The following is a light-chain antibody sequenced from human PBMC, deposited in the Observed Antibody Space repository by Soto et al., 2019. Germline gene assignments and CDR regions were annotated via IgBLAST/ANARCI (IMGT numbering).Light chain of an antibody. Sequence: SALTQPASVSGSPGQSITISCTGIGSDVGGDNYVSWYQHHPGKAPKLMIYEVTNRPSGVSNRFSGSKSGNTASLTISGLQAEDEADYYCSSYTSISTWVLGGGTQLTVL. CDR1: GSDVGGDNY. CDR3: SSYTSISTWV. CDR2: EVT. J-gene: IGLJ3*02. V-gene: IGLV2-14*01.